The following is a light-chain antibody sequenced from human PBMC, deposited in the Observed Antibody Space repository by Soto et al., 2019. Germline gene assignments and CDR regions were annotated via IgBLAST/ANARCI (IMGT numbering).Light chain of an antibody. V-gene: IGLV2-23*01. CDR1: SSDVGSYNL. CDR3: CSYAGSSTLV. CDR2: EGS. J-gene: IGLJ2*01. Sequence: QSVLTQPASVSGSPGQSITISCTGTSSDVGSYNLVSWYQQHPGKAPKLMIYEGSKRPSGGSNRFSGSKSGNTASLTISGRQAEDEADYYCCSYAGSSTLVFGGGTKLTVL.